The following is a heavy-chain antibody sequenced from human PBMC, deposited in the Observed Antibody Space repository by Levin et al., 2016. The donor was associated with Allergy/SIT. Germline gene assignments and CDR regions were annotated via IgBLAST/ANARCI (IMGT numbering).Heavy chain of an antibody. D-gene: IGHD3-10*01. Sequence: ASVKVSCKASGYSFTDYAIDWVRQAPGQGLEWMGRISTHSSNTSYAQNFQGRVTMTADTSTSAAYMELRSLRSDDTAIYYCATAMVPGPLPGFDYWGQGTQVTVSS. CDR3: ATAMVPGPLPGFDY. V-gene: IGHV1-18*01. J-gene: IGHJ4*02. CDR2: ISTHSSNT. CDR1: GYSFTDYA.